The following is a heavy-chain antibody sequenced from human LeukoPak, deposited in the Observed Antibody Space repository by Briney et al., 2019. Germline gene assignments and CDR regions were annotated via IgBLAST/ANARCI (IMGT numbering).Heavy chain of an antibody. CDR1: GFTFDDHG. CDR2: INWNGGST. CDR3: AREGYYYDSSGYYRIMSFDY. Sequence: PGGSLRLSCAASGFTFDDHGMSWVRQAPGKGLEWVSGINWNGGSTGYADSVKGRFTISRDNAKNSLYLQMNSLRAEDTALYYCAREGYYYDSSGYYRIMSFDYWGQGTLVTVSS. J-gene: IGHJ4*02. D-gene: IGHD3-22*01. V-gene: IGHV3-20*04.